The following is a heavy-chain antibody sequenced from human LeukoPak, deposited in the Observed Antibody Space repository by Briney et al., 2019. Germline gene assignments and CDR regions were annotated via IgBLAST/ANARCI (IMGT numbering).Heavy chain of an antibody. Sequence: GASVKVSCKASGYTFTSYDINWVRQATGPGLEWMGWMNPNSGNTGYAQKFQGRVTMTRNTSISTAYMELSSLRSEDTAVYYCARGLRSSGLKNFQHWGQGTLVTVSP. CDR3: ARGLRSSGLKNFQH. D-gene: IGHD6-19*01. CDR2: MNPNSGNT. CDR1: GYTFTSYD. V-gene: IGHV1-8*01. J-gene: IGHJ1*01.